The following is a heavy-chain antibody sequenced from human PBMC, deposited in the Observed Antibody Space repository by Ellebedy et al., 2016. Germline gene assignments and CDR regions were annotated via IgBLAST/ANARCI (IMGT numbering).Heavy chain of an antibody. Sequence: SYVQKFQGRVTMSRRTSTRTVYVELSSLTSEDTAVYYCTRVSAEVSSGNWHFDLWGRGTLVTVSS. D-gene: IGHD6-13*01. CDR3: TRVSAEVSSGNWHFDL. V-gene: IGHV1-46*01. J-gene: IGHJ2*01.